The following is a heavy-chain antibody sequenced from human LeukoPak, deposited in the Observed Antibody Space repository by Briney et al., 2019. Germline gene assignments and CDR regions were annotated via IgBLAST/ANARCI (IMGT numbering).Heavy chain of an antibody. CDR1: GGSFSGYY. V-gene: IGHV4-34*01. CDR2: INHSGST. D-gene: IGHD5-12*01. Sequence: PSETLSLTCAVYGGSFSGYYWSWIRQPPGEGLEWIGEINHSGSTNYNPSLKSRVTISVDTSRNQISLKWSSVTAADTAVYYCARGHGSRGSEGILDYWGQGTLVTVSS. CDR3: ARGHGSRGSEGILDY. J-gene: IGHJ4*02.